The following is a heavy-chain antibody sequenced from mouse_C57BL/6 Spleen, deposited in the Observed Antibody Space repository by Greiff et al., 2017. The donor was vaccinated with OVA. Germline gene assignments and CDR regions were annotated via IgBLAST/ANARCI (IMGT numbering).Heavy chain of an antibody. CDR1: GFTFSSYA. V-gene: IGHV5-9-1*02. CDR2: ISSGGDYI. J-gene: IGHJ4*01. D-gene: IGHD3-1*01. CDR3: TREGGYTAMDY. Sequence: EVKLVESGEGLVKPGGSLKLSCAASGFTFSSYAMSWVRQTPEKRLEWVAYISSGGDYIYYADTVKGRFTISRDNARNTLYLQMSSLKSEDTAMYYCTREGGYTAMDYWGQGTSVTVSS.